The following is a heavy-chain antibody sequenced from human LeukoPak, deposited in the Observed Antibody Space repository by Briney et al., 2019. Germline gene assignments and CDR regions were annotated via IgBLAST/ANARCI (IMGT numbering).Heavy chain of an antibody. V-gene: IGHV3-53*01. Sequence: GGSLRLSCAASGFTVSGNYISWLRQAPGKGLEWVSVVYSGVSTYYADSVKGRFTISRDSSKNTLYLQMDSLRAEDTAVYYCAKVGTTMVRGALYYFDYWGQGTLVTVSS. CDR2: VYSGVST. J-gene: IGHJ4*02. CDR1: GFTVSGNY. CDR3: AKVGTTMVRGALYYFDY. D-gene: IGHD3-10*01.